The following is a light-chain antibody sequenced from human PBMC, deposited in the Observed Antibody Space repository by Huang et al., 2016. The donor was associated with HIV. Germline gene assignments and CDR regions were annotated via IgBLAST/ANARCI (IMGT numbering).Light chain of an antibody. Sequence: DIQMTQSPSSVSASVGDRVTITCRASQGISDWVAWYQQKPGKAPTLLIYAASNLQSGAPSRFSGSGSGTFCTLTISSLQPEDSATYYCQQANSFPELSFGGGTRVEI. CDR1: QGISDW. J-gene: IGKJ4*01. CDR2: AAS. V-gene: IGKV1-12*01. CDR3: QQANSFPELS.